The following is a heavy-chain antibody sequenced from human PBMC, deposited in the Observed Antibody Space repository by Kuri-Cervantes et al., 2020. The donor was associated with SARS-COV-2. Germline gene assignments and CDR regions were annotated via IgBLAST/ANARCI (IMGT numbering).Heavy chain of an antibody. CDR3: ARGSPSGWYRVYDY. Sequence: SETLSLTCAVYGGSFSGYYWSWIRQLPGKGLEWIGEINHSGSTNYNPSLKSRVTISVDTSKNQFSLKLSSVTAADTAVYYCARGSPSGWYRVYDYWGQGTLVTVSS. CDR2: INHSGST. V-gene: IGHV4-34*01. J-gene: IGHJ4*02. CDR1: GGSFSGYY. D-gene: IGHD6-19*01.